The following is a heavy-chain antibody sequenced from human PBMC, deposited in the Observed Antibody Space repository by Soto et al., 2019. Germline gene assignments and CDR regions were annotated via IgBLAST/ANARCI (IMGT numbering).Heavy chain of an antibody. CDR3: VRVHQWLAITYFDY. V-gene: IGHV4-4*07. D-gene: IGHD6-19*01. CDR1: GGSISGYY. CDR2: IYTSGST. Sequence: SETLSLTCTVSGGSISGYYWTWIRQPAGKGLEWIGRIYTSGSTNYNPSLKSRVTMSVDTSTNQFSLILSSVTAADTAVYYCVRVHQWLAITYFDYWGQGTLVTVSS. J-gene: IGHJ4*02.